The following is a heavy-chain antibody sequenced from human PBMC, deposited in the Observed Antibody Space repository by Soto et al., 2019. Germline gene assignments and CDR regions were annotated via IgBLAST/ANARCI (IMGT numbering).Heavy chain of an antibody. D-gene: IGHD1-26*01. Sequence: SETLSLTCTVSGGSISSGGYYWSWIRQHPGKGLEWIGYIYYSGSTYYNPSLKSRVTISVDTSKNQFSLKLSSVTAADTAVYYCARGYSGSYRRPIDYWGQGTLVNVSS. V-gene: IGHV4-31*03. CDR3: ARGYSGSYRRPIDY. CDR2: IYYSGST. J-gene: IGHJ4*02. CDR1: GGSISSGGYY.